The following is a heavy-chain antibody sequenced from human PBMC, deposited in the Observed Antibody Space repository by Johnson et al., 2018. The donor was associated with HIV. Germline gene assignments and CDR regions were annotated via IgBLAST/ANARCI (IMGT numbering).Heavy chain of an antibody. J-gene: IGHJ3*02. CDR2: ITIDGSST. V-gene: IGHV3-74*03. CDR3: ARAYVVDTAMVTIAVAGSAFDI. Sequence: GLARVSRITIDGSSTKYAYSVKGRFTIFRDNAKNTLYLQINSLRAEDTAVYYCARAYVVDTAMVTIAVAGSAFDIWGQGTMVTVSS. D-gene: IGHD5-18*01.